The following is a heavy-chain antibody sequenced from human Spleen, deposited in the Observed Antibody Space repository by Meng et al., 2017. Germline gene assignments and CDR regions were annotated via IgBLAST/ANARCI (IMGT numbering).Heavy chain of an antibody. D-gene: IGHD1-26*01. V-gene: IGHV3-21*01. J-gene: IGHJ4*02. CDR1: GFTLSSYC. CDR3: ERDQGDSFVAHDY. CDR2: ISSSSSYI. Sequence: GESLKISCAASGFTLSSYCMNWVRQAPGKGLEWVASISSSSSYIYYADSVKGRFTISRDNAKNSLYLQMNSLRAEDTAVYYCERDQGDSFVAHDYWGQGALVTVSS.